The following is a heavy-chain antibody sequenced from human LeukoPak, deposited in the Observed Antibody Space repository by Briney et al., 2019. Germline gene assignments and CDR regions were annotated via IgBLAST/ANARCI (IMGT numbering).Heavy chain of an antibody. Sequence: ASVKVSCKASGYTFTSYDINWVRQAPGQGLEWMGWMNPNSGNTGYAQKFQGRVTMTRNTSISTAYMELSSLRSEDTAVYYCARGSGIAAAGTLWDNWFDPWGQGTLVTVSS. CDR2: MNPNSGNT. J-gene: IGHJ5*02. CDR3: ARGSGIAAAGTLWDNWFDP. V-gene: IGHV1-8*01. D-gene: IGHD6-13*01. CDR1: GYTFTSYD.